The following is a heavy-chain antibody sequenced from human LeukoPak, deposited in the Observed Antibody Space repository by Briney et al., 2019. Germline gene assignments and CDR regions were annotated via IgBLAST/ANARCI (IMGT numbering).Heavy chain of an antibody. D-gene: IGHD6-19*01. CDR2: INPSDGST. CDR3: ARYGWLVRSYYFDY. CDR1: GYTFTSYY. V-gene: IGHV1-46*01. Sequence: ASVKVSCKASGYTFTSYYMHWVRQAPGQGLEWMGIINPSDGSTNYAQKLQGRVTMTTDTSTSTAYMELRRLRSDDTAVYYCARYGWLVRSYYFDYWGQGTLVTVSS. J-gene: IGHJ4*02.